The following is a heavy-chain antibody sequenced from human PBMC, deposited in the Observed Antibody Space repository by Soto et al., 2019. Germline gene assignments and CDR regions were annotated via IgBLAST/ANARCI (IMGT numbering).Heavy chain of an antibody. Sequence: SVKVSCKASGGTFSSYAISWVRQAPGQGLEWMGGIIPIFGTANYAQKFQGRVTITADESTSTAYMELSSLRSEDTAVYYCASFDIVVVTATSYYYYGMYVWGQGTTVTVSS. D-gene: IGHD2-21*02. V-gene: IGHV1-69*13. CDR3: ASFDIVVVTATSYYYYGMYV. CDR1: GGTFSSYA. CDR2: IIPIFGTA. J-gene: IGHJ6*02.